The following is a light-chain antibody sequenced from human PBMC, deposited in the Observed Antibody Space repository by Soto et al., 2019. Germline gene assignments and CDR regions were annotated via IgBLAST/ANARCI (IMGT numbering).Light chain of an antibody. CDR2: DAS. J-gene: IGKJ2*01. V-gene: IGKV3-11*01. CDR3: QQRTSWPPKYT. Sequence: EIVLTQSPATLSLSPGERATLSCRASQSVSSYLAWYQQKPGQAPRLLIYDASNRATGIPARFSGSGSGTDFTLTISSLEPEDFAVYYCQQRTSWPPKYTFGQGTELEIK. CDR1: QSVSSY.